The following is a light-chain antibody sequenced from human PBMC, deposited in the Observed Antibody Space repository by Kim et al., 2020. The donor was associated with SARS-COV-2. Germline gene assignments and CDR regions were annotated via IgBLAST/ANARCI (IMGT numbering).Light chain of an antibody. J-gene: IGLJ2*01. Sequence: VALGQTVRITCQGDSLGSYYATWYQQKPGQATILVIYGNNKRPSVIPDRFSGSSSGNTASLTITGTQAGDEADYYCNSRDSNENVFFGGGTQLTVL. CDR3: NSRDSNENVF. CDR1: SLGSYY. V-gene: IGLV3-19*01. CDR2: GNN.